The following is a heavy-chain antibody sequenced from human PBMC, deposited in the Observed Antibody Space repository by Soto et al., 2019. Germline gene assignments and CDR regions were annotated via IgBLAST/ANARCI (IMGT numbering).Heavy chain of an antibody. D-gene: IGHD3-3*01. J-gene: IGHJ6*02. CDR3: ARDRATRFLEWLSHYYYYGMDV. Sequence: ASVKVSCKASGYTFTSYGISWVRQAPGQGLEWMGWISAYNGNTNYAQKLQGRVTMTTDTSTSTAYMELRSLRSDDTAVYYCARDRATRFLEWLSHYYYYGMDVWGQGTTVTV. V-gene: IGHV1-18*01. CDR2: ISAYNGNT. CDR1: GYTFTSYG.